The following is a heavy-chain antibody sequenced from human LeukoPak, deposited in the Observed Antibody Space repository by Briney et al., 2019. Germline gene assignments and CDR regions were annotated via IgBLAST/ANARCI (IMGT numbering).Heavy chain of an antibody. CDR2: IYSSGST. D-gene: IGHD4-23*01. J-gene: IGHJ4*01. V-gene: IGHV4-4*07. Sequence: SETLSLTCTVSSASITSYYWSWIRQPAGKGLEWIGRIYSSGSTNFNPSLQSRVTMSVGTSKNQFSLNMTSVTAADTAVYYCARDRTYGGNSGFDYWGLGTLVTVSS. CDR1: SASITSYY. CDR3: ARDRTYGGNSGFDY.